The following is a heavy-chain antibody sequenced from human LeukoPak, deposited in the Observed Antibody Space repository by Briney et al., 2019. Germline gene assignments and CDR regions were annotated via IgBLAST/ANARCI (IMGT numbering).Heavy chain of an antibody. CDR1: GYTFTSYA. Sequence: GASVKVSCKASGYTFTSYAMNWVRQAPGQGLEWMGWINPNSGGTNYAQKFQGRVTMTRDTSISTAYMELSRLRSDDTAVYYCATVADPAGHFDYWGQGTLVTVSS. V-gene: IGHV1-2*02. J-gene: IGHJ4*02. CDR2: INPNSGGT. D-gene: IGHD6-19*01. CDR3: ATVADPAGHFDY.